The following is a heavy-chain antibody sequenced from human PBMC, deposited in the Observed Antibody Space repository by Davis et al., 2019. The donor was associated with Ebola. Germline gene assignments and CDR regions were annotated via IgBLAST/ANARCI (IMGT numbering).Heavy chain of an antibody. V-gene: IGHV1-46*01. Sequence: ASVKVSCKASGYTFTSYYMHWVRQAPGQGLEWMGFIHPSGGSTTYAQKFQGRLTMTTDTSTSTAYMEVGILRSDDTAVYYCARARPNTAMVRWVFDYWGQGTLVTVSS. D-gene: IGHD5-18*01. CDR1: GYTFTSYY. J-gene: IGHJ4*02. CDR2: IHPSGGST. CDR3: ARARPNTAMVRWVFDY.